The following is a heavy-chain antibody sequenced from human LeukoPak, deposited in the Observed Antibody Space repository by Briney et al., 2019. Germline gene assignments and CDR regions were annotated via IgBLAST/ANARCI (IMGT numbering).Heavy chain of an antibody. Sequence: PGGSLRLSCAASGFTFSSYGMHWVRQAPGKGLEWVAFIRYDGGNKYYADSVKGRFTISRDNSKNTLYLQMNSLRAEDTAVYYCAKDFYYYGSGSPYDYWGQGTLVTVSS. CDR2: IRYDGGNK. CDR1: GFTFSSYG. CDR3: AKDFYYYGSGSPYDY. D-gene: IGHD3-10*01. V-gene: IGHV3-30*02. J-gene: IGHJ4*02.